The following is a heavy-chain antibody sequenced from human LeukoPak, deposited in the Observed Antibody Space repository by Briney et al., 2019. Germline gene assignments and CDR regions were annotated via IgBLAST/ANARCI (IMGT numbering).Heavy chain of an antibody. Sequence: SGGSLRLSCAASGFTFSSYNMNWVRQAPGKGLEWVSYISDSSTTIYYADSVKGRFTISRDYSKNTLYLHMNSLRAEDTAVYYCARDQAGTGHYADYWGQGTLVTVSS. J-gene: IGHJ4*02. V-gene: IGHV3-48*01. CDR3: ARDQAGTGHYADY. CDR2: ISDSSTTI. D-gene: IGHD3/OR15-3a*01. CDR1: GFTFSSYN.